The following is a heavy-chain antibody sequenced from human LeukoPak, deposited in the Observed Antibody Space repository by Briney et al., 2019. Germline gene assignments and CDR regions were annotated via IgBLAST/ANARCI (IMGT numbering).Heavy chain of an antibody. CDR2: IRYDGSNK. V-gene: IGHV3-30*02. CDR1: GFTFSSYG. CDR3: AKDSRHLSSTRGGLKESRGGFSDY. J-gene: IGHJ4*02. Sequence: GGSLRLSCAASGFTFSSYGMHWVRQAPGKGLEWVAFIRYDGSNKYYADSVKGRFTISRDNSKNTLYLQMNNLRAEDTAVYYCAKDSRHLSSTRGGLKESRGGFSDYWGQGTLVTVSS. D-gene: IGHD6-13*01.